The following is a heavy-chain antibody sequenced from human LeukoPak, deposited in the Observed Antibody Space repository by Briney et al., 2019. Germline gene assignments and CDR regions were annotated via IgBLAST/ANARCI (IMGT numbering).Heavy chain of an antibody. D-gene: IGHD6-13*01. CDR2: INSDGSST. Sequence: VGSLRLSCAASGFTFSSYWMHWVRQAPGKGLVWVSRINSDGSSTSYADSVKGRFTISRDNAKNTLYLQMNSLRAEDTAVYYCARLGSWYRRDDYWGQGTLVTVSS. J-gene: IGHJ4*02. CDR1: GFTFSSYW. V-gene: IGHV3-74*01. CDR3: ARLGSWYRRDDY.